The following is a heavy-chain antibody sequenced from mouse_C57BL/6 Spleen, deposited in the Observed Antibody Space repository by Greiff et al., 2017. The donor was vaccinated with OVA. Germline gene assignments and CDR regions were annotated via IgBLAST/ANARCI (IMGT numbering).Heavy chain of an antibody. CDR1: GYTFTSYW. CDR3: ASYGSSSYYFDY. CDR2: IDPSDSET. Sequence: QVQLQQPGAELVRPGSSVKLSCKASGYTFTSYWMNWVKQRPIQGLEWIGNIDPSDSETHYNQKFKDKATLTVDKSSSTAYMQLSSLTSEDSAVYYCASYGSSSYYFDYWGQGTTLTVSS. D-gene: IGHD1-1*01. V-gene: IGHV1-52*01. J-gene: IGHJ2*01.